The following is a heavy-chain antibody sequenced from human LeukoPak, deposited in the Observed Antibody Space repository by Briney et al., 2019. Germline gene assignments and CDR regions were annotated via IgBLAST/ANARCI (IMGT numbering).Heavy chain of an antibody. V-gene: IGHV3-23*01. CDR2: ISGSGGSP. D-gene: IGHD3-22*01. Sequence: PGGSLRLSCAASGFTFSSYAMSWVRQAPGKGLEWVSAISGSGGSPFYADSVKGRFTISRDNSKNTVYLQMNSLRADDTAVYYCAKDPAPHITMMADWGQGTLVTVSS. J-gene: IGHJ4*02. CDR1: GFTFSSYA. CDR3: AKDPAPHITMMAD.